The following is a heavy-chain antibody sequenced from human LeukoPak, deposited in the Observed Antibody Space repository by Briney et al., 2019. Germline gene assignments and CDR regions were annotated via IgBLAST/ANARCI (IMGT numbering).Heavy chain of an antibody. CDR3: ARDASRGFEP. J-gene: IGHJ5*02. D-gene: IGHD3-10*01. CDR1: GFTFSDYY. V-gene: IGHV3-11*04. Sequence: GGSLRLSCAASGFTFSDYYMSWIRQAPGKGLEWVSYISSSGSTIYYADSVKGRFTISRDNTKNSVYLQMNSLRVEDTGVYYCARDASRGFEPWGQGTLVTVSS. CDR2: ISSSGSTI.